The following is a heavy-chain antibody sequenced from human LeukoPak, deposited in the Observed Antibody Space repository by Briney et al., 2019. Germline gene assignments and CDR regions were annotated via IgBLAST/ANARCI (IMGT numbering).Heavy chain of an antibody. Sequence: SETLSLTCTVSGGSISSYFWTWIRQPPGKGLEWIGYIYYTGSTSYNPSLKSRVTMALNTSKSRFSQKIGSVTAADTAVYYCARYTSTVPRVFDFWGQGTMVAVSS. J-gene: IGHJ3*01. CDR2: IYYTGST. CDR3: ARYTSTVPRVFDF. V-gene: IGHV4-59*01. CDR1: GGSISSYF. D-gene: IGHD4-17*01.